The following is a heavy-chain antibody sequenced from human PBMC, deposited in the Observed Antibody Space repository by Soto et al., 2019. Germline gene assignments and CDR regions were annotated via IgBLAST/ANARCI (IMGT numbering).Heavy chain of an antibody. V-gene: IGHV3-23*01. J-gene: IGHJ4*02. D-gene: IGHD4-17*01. CDR1: GFSFHEYT. Sequence: EVHLLESGGDLVRPGGSLRLSCAASGFSFHEYTMNWVRQAPGKGLEWVSGIYGAASGIYYADSVKGRFTISRDNSRNTVYLQMNNLRAEDTAVYYCAKDRHPDGVWDIAWWGQGARVTVSS. CDR3: AKDRHPDGVWDIAW. CDR2: IYGAASGI.